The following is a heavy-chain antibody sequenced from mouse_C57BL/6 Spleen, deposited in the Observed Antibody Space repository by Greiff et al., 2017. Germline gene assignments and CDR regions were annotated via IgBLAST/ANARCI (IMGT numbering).Heavy chain of an antibody. V-gene: IGHV14-4*01. CDR2: IDPENGDT. Sequence: VQLKESGAELVRPGASVKLSCTASGFNIKDDYMHWVKQRPEQGLEWIGWIDPENGDTEYASKFQGKATITADTSSNTAYLQLSSLTSEDTAVYYCTTRYYGYVWFAYWGQGTLVTVSA. CDR3: TTRYYGYVWFAY. CDR1: GFNIKDDY. D-gene: IGHD2-2*01. J-gene: IGHJ3*01.